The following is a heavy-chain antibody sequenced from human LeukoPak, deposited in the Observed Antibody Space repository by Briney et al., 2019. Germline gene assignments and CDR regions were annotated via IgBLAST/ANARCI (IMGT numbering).Heavy chain of an antibody. CDR3: ARAYKSSSWYQTHWFDP. V-gene: IGHV1-69*13. CDR1: GGTFGSYA. D-gene: IGHD6-13*01. J-gene: IGHJ5*02. Sequence: SVKVSCKASGGTFGSYAISWVRQAPGQGLEWMGGIIPIFGTANYAQKFQGRVTITADESTSTAYMELSSLRSEDTAVYYCARAYKSSSWYQTHWFDPWGQGTLVTVSS. CDR2: IIPIFGTA.